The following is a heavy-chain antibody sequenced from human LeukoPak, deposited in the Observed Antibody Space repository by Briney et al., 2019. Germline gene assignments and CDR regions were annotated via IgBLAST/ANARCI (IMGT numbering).Heavy chain of an antibody. CDR2: INPSGGST. J-gene: IGHJ4*02. CDR1: GYTFTSYG. CDR3: ARGIQLWSPYYFDY. V-gene: IGHV1-46*01. D-gene: IGHD5-18*01. Sequence: TSVKVSCKASGYTFTSYGISWVRQAPGQGLEWMGIINPSGGSTSYAQKFQGRVTMTRDTSTSTAYMELSRLRSDDTAVYYCARGIQLWSPYYFDYWGQGTLVTVSS.